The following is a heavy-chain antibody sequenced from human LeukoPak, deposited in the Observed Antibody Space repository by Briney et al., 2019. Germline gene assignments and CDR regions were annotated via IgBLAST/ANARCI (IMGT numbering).Heavy chain of an antibody. D-gene: IGHD3-22*01. CDR1: GYTLTELS. V-gene: IGHV1-69*06. J-gene: IGHJ4*02. CDR3: ARDLAPHYSDTNIFYAWYLDY. Sequence: GASVKVSCKVSGYTLTELSMHWVRQAPGQGLEWMGGIIPIFGTANYAQKFQGRVTITADKSTSTAYMELSSLRSEDTAVYYCARDLAPHYSDTNIFYAWYLDYWGQGTLVTVSS. CDR2: IIPIFGTA.